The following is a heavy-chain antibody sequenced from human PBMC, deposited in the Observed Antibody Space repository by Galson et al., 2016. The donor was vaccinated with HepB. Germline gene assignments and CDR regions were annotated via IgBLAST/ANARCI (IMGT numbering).Heavy chain of an antibody. CDR2: IYTDGRDR. Sequence: SLRLSCAASGFTFSSYWMHWVRQPPGKGLMWVSRIYTDGRDRDYADSVKGRFTISRDNAKSTLYLQMSSLRADDTAVYYCATVGQKWELMSWGQGTLVNVSS. D-gene: IGHD1-26*01. J-gene: IGHJ5*02. CDR3: ATVGQKWELMS. V-gene: IGHV3-74*01. CDR1: GFTFSSYW.